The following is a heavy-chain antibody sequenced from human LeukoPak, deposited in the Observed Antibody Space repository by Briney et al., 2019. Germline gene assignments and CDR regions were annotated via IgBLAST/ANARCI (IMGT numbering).Heavy chain of an antibody. CDR1: GFTFSNYA. D-gene: IGHD3-9*01. J-gene: IGHJ5*02. Sequence: PGGSLRLSCAASGFTFSNYAMSWVRQAPGKGLEWVSVIYSGGSTYYSDSVKGRLTISRDNSKNTLYLQVNSLRAEDTAVYYCASYDILTGYTWGQGTLVTVSS. V-gene: IGHV3-53*01. CDR3: ASYDILTGYT. CDR2: IYSGGST.